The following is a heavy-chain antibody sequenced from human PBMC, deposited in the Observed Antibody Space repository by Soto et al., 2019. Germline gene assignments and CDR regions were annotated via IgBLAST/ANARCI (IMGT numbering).Heavy chain of an antibody. CDR2: IHSSGSI. CDR1: GGSISSGDSY. J-gene: IGHJ1*01. D-gene: IGHD3-22*01. Sequence: TLSLTCTVSGGSISSGDSYWSWIRQPPGKGLEWIGYIHSSGSIYYNPSLKSRATMSIDTAGNQFSLKVSSVTVADTAVYYCARDLDGLHDDTSGPFPRPGWGQGTLVTVSS. CDR3: ARDLDGLHDDTSGPFPRPG. V-gene: IGHV4-30-4*01.